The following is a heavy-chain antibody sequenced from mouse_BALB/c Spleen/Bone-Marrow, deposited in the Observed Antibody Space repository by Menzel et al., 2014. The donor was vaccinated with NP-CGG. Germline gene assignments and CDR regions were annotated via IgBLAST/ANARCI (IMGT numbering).Heavy chain of an antibody. CDR2: ILPGSGST. CDR3: ARRGHGFAWIAY. Sequence: VKLMESGTELMKPGASVKISCKATGYTFSSYWIEWVNQRPGHGLEWIGEILPGSGSTNYNEKFKGKATFTADTSSNTAYMQLSSLTSEDSAVYYCARRGHGFAWIAYWGQGTLVTVSA. J-gene: IGHJ3*01. V-gene: IGHV1-9*01. CDR1: GYTFSSYW. D-gene: IGHD1-2*01.